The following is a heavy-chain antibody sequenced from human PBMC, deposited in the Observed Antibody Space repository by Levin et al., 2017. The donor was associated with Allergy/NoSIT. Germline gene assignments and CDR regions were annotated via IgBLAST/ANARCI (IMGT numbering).Heavy chain of an antibody. D-gene: IGHD2-2*01. CDR3: ARGVYCSSTSCYWGMDV. CDR1: GGSFSGYY. V-gene: IGHV4-34*01. Sequence: PGGSLRLSCAVYGGSFSGYYWSWIRQPPGKGLEWIGEINHSGSTNYNPSLKSRVTISVDTSKNQFSLKLSSVTAADTAVYYCARGVYCSSTSCYWGMDVWGQGTTVTVSS. J-gene: IGHJ6*02. CDR2: INHSGST.